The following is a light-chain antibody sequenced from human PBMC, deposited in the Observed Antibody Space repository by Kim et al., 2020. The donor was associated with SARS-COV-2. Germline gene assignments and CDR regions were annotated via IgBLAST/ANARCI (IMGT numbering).Light chain of an antibody. Sequence: DIQMTQSPSTLSASVGDRVTITCRASQSISSWLAWYQQKPGKAPKLLIYKASTLESAVPSRFSGSGSGTEFTLTIRSLQPADFATYYCQQYNSYPWTFGQGTKVEIK. CDR3: QQYNSYPWT. CDR2: KAS. V-gene: IGKV1-5*03. CDR1: QSISSW. J-gene: IGKJ1*01.